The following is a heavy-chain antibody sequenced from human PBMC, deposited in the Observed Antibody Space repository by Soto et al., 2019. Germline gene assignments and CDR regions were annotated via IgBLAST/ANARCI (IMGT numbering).Heavy chain of an antibody. D-gene: IGHD6-25*01. CDR1: GGTFSSYT. CDR3: ARGLVRDPGQRLMIFDY. CDR2: IIPILGIA. J-gene: IGHJ4*02. V-gene: IGHV1-69*02. Sequence: SVKVSCTASGGTFSSYTISWVRQAPGQGLEWMGRIIPILGIANYAQKFQGRVTITADKFTSTAYMELSSLRSEDTAVYYCARGLVRDPGQRLMIFDYWGQGTLVTVSS.